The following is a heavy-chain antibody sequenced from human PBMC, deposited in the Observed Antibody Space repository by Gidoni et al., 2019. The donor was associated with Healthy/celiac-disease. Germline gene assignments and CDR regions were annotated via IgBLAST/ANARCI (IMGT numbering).Heavy chain of an antibody. V-gene: IGHV1-46*04. CDR1: GYTFTSYD. CDR2: INPSGGST. J-gene: IGHJ4*02. D-gene: IGHD2-2*01. Sequence: QVQLVQSGAEVKKPGASVKVSCKASGYTFTSYDMHWVRQAPGQGLEWMGIINPSGGSTSYAQKLQGRVTMTRDTSTSTVYMELSSLRSEDTAVYYCARVGSTSGSLDYWGQGTLVTVSS. CDR3: ARVGSTSGSLDY.